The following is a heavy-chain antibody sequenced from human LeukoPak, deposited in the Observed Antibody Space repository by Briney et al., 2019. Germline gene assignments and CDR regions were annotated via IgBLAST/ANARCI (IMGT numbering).Heavy chain of an antibody. J-gene: IGHJ4*02. CDR2: ISYDGSKK. Sequence: GGSLRLSSAASGFTFSSYGMHWVRQAPGKGLEWLAVISYDGSKKYYADSVKGRFTISRDNAKNSLYLQMNSLRAEDTAVYFCASLVATMTWGQGTLVTVSS. D-gene: IGHD5-12*01. CDR3: ASLVATMT. CDR1: GFTFSSYG. V-gene: IGHV3-33*05.